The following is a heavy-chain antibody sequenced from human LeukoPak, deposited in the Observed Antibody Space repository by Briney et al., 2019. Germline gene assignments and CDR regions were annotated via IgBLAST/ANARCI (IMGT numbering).Heavy chain of an antibody. V-gene: IGHV3-21*01. CDR1: GFTFDDYA. D-gene: IGHD3-9*01. CDR3: ARGHDILTGSKDYFDY. J-gene: IGHJ4*02. Sequence: PGGSLRLSCAASGFTFDDYAMHWVRQAPGKGLEWVSSISSSSSYIYYADSVKGRFTISRDNAKNSLYLQMNSLRAEDTAVYYCARGHDILTGSKDYFDYWGQGTLVTVSS. CDR2: ISSSSSYI.